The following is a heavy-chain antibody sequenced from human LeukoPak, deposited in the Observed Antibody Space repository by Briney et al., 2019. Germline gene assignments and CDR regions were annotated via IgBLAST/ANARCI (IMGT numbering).Heavy chain of an antibody. CDR2: IRYDGSNK. V-gene: IGHV3-30*02. D-gene: IGHD6-6*01. CDR3: ARYSSSSGYFDY. J-gene: IGHJ4*02. CDR1: GFTFSSYG. Sequence: GGSLRLSCAASGFTFSSYGMHWVRQAPGKGLEWVAFIRYDGSNKYYADSVKGRFTISRDNAKNSLYLQMNSLRAEDTAVYYCARYSSSSGYFDYWGQGTLVTVSS.